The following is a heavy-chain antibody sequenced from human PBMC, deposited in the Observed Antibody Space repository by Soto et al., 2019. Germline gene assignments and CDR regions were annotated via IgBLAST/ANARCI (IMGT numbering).Heavy chain of an antibody. V-gene: IGHV3-7*04. CDR3: ARYSGSYAILD. Sequence: EVQLVESGGGLVQPGGSLRLSCAASGFTFSNYWMSWVRQAPGKGLEWVANIKEDGSEKYYVDSVKGRSTISRDNAKNSLYLKVDSLRGEDTAVYYCARYSGSYAILDWGQGTLVTVST. D-gene: IGHD1-26*01. J-gene: IGHJ4*02. CDR1: GFTFSNYW. CDR2: IKEDGSEK.